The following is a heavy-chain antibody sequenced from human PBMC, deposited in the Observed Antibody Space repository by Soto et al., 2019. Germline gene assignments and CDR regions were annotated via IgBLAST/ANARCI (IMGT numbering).Heavy chain of an antibody. CDR3: ARDSQPSS. Sequence: GGSVRLSCVASWFTFRTYTMNCVRQAPWKGLEWVSGIRGFSPYTFYSESLKGRFTISRDNAKNSLYLQMNSLRAEDTAVYYCARDSQPSSWGKGTRVTVSS. CDR2: IRGFSPYT. CDR1: WFTFRTYT. V-gene: IGHV3-21*01. J-gene: IGHJ6*04.